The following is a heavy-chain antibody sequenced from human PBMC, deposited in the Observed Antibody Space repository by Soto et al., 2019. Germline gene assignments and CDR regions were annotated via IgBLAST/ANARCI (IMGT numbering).Heavy chain of an antibody. V-gene: IGHV4-39*01. CDR3: ARGYYYGSGSYYYYYYGMDV. J-gene: IGHJ6*02. CDR2: IYYSGST. D-gene: IGHD3-10*01. CDR1: GGSISSSSYY. Sequence: PSETLSLTCSVFGGSISSSSYYWGWIRQPPGKGLEWIGSIYYSGSTYYNPSLKSRVTISVDTSKNQFSLKLSSVTAADTAVYYCARGYYYGSGSYYYYYYGMDVWGQGTTVTVSS.